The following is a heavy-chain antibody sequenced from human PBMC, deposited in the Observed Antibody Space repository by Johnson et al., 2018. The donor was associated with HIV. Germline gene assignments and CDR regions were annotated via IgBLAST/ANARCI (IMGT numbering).Heavy chain of an antibody. Sequence: VQLVESGGGLVKPGGSLRLSCVASGFIFSNAWMRWVRQAPGKGLAWVGRIKSKTDGGTTDYAAPVKGRFTISRDNSKNTLYLQMNSLKIEDTAVYYCARVRSGRENVFDIWGQGTMVTVSS. CDR1: GFIFSNAW. V-gene: IGHV3-15*01. CDR3: ARVRSGRENVFDI. CDR2: IKSKTDGGTT. D-gene: IGHD1-26*01. J-gene: IGHJ3*02.